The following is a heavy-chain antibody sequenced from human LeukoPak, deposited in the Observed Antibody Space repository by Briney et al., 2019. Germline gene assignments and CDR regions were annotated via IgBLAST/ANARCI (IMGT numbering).Heavy chain of an antibody. J-gene: IGHJ3*02. Sequence: SETLSLTCSVSGGSISSGGYYWSWIRQHAGKGLEWIGYVSYSGITYYNPSLKGRATMSVDTSKNQVSLRVSSVTAADTAVFYCATFSGSDAFDIWGQGTMVTVSS. CDR2: VSYSGIT. CDR1: GGSISSGGYY. D-gene: IGHD2/OR15-2a*01. V-gene: IGHV4-31*03. CDR3: ATFSGSDAFDI.